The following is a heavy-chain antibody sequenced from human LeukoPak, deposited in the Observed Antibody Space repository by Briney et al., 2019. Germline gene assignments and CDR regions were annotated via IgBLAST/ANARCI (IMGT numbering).Heavy chain of an antibody. V-gene: IGHV3-49*03. Sequence: PGGSLRLPCTASGFTFSDYAMSWFRQAPGKGLEWVGFIRNKAYGGTAEYAASVKGRFTISRDDSKTIAYLQMNSLKTEDTAVYYCTREKRYFDWFQADYWGQGTLVTVSS. CDR2: IRNKAYGGTA. J-gene: IGHJ4*02. CDR1: GFTFSDYA. D-gene: IGHD3-9*01. CDR3: TREKRYFDWFQADY.